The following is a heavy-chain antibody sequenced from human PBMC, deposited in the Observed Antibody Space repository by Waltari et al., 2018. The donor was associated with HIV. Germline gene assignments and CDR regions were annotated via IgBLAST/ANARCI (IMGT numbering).Heavy chain of an antibody. V-gene: IGHV4-38-2*02. D-gene: IGHD3-10*01. CDR2: IHQSGRS. CDR1: GYSIGNGYY. J-gene: IGHJ6*02. Sequence: QLLLQESGPGLVKPSETLALTCRVSGYSIGNGYYWGWSRQPPGEGLEWIATIHQSGRSYYNPSLKSRLTISIDTSTNEFSLKVNSVTAADTAVYYCARLDYGSGTPDIYVMDVWGQGTSVTVSS. CDR3: ARLDYGSGTPDIYVMDV.